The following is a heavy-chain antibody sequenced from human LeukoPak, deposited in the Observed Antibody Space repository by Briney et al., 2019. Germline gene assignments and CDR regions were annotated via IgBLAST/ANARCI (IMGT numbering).Heavy chain of an antibody. V-gene: IGHV3-21*01. Sequence: GGSLRLSCAASGFTFSSYSMNWVRQAPGKGLEWVSSISSSSSYIYYADSVKGRFTISRDNAKNSLYLQMNSLRAEDTAVYYCARLWFGELQRDYWGQGTLVTVSS. J-gene: IGHJ4*02. D-gene: IGHD3-10*01. CDR3: ARLWFGELQRDY. CDR1: GFTFSSYS. CDR2: ISSSSSYI.